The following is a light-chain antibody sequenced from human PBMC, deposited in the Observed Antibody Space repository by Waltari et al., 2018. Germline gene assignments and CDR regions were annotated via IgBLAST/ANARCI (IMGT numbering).Light chain of an antibody. J-gene: IGKJ4*01. V-gene: IGKV1-39*01. CDR1: HNISNF. Sequence: DIQTTQSPSSLSASVGDRVAIYCRSSHNISNFLNWYQQQIGKPPNFLMSHASKLESGVPSRFSGSASGTDFTLTISSVQPADFATYYCQQTYSTPLTFGGGTKLETK. CDR2: HAS. CDR3: QQTYSTPLT.